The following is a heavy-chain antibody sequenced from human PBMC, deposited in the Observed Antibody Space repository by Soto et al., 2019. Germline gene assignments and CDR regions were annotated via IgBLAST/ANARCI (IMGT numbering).Heavy chain of an antibody. CDR3: ARMITFGGVIANHYFDY. CDR1: GGTFSSYA. D-gene: IGHD3-16*02. CDR2: IIPIFGTA. V-gene: IGHV1-69*13. Sequence: GASVKVSCKASGGTFSSYAISWVRQAPGQGLEWMGGIIPIFGTANYAQKFQGRVTITADESTSTAYMELSSLRSEDTAVYYCARMITFGGVIANHYFDYRGQGTLVTVSS. J-gene: IGHJ4*02.